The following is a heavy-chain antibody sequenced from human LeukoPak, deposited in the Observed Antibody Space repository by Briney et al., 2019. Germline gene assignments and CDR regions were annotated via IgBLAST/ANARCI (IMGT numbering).Heavy chain of an antibody. CDR1: GGSISSYY. CDR2: IYYSGST. D-gene: IGHD2-15*01. J-gene: IGHJ4*02. CDR3: ARGLGIGPAPWSY. Sequence: SETLSLTCTVSGGSISSYYWSWIRQPPGKGLEWIGYIYYSGSTNYNPSLKSRVTISVDTSKNQFSLKLSSVTAADTAVYYCARGLGIGPAPWSYWGQGTLVTVSS. V-gene: IGHV4-59*08.